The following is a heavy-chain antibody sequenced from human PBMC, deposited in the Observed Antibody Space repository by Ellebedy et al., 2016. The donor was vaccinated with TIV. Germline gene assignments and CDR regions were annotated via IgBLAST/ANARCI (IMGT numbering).Heavy chain of an antibody. CDR3: ARGRYCSSTSCYRVWFNP. CDR1: GGSISSYY. J-gene: IGHJ5*02. Sequence: SETLSLXCTVSGGSISSYYWSWIRQPPGQGLEWIGYIYYSGSTNYNPSLKSRVTISVDTSKNQFSLKLSSVTAADTAVYYCARGRYCSSTSCYRVWFNPWGQGTLVTVSS. V-gene: IGHV4-59*12. CDR2: IYYSGST. D-gene: IGHD2-2*01.